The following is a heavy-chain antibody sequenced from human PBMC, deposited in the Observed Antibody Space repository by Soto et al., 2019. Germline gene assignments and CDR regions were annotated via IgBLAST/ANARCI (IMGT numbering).Heavy chain of an antibody. J-gene: IGHJ6*02. D-gene: IGHD7-27*01. CDR2: IIPMFGTA. CDR1: GGTFKNFN. V-gene: IGHV1-69*13. CDR3: ARDETGDSYYYYYGMDV. Sequence: SVKVSCKXSGGTFKNFNFNWVRQAPGQGLEWMGGIIPMFGTADYAQRFQGRVTITADDSTSTAYMELSSLRSEDTAVYYCARDETGDSYYYYYGMDVWGQGTTVTVSS.